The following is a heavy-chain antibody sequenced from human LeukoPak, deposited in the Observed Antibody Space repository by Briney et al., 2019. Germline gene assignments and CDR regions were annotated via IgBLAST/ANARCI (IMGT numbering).Heavy chain of an antibody. V-gene: IGHV1-8*03. D-gene: IGHD3-22*01. Sequence: ASVKVSCKASGYTFTSYDINWVRQATGQGLEWMGWMNPNSGNTGYAQKFQGRVTITRSTSISTAYMELSSLRSEDTAVYYCARGYYYDSSAKPEFDYWGQGTLVTVSS. CDR2: MNPNSGNT. CDR1: GYTFTSYD. CDR3: ARGYYYDSSAKPEFDY. J-gene: IGHJ4*02.